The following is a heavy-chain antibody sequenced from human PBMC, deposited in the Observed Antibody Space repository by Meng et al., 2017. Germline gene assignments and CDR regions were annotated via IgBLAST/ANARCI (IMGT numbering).Heavy chain of an antibody. Sequence: GGSLRLSCAASGFTFSSYDMHWVRQATGKGLEWVSAIGTAGDTYYPGSAKGRFTISRENAKNSLYLQMNSLRAEDTAVYYCARVKDYGAHFDYWGQGTLVTVSS. V-gene: IGHV3-13*01. D-gene: IGHD4-17*01. J-gene: IGHJ4*02. CDR2: IGTAGDT. CDR1: GFTFSSYD. CDR3: ARVKDYGAHFDY.